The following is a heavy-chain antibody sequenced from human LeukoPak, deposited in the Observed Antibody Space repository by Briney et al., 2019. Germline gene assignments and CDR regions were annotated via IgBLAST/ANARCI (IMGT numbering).Heavy chain of an antibody. D-gene: IGHD3-16*02. CDR1: GYTFTNYA. CDR3: ARAYQRSGGLSFPDS. CDR2: INPNTGNP. J-gene: IGHJ5*01. Sequence: ASVKVSCKASGYTFTNYAMNWVRQAPGQGLEWMGWINPNTGNPMYAQGFTGRFVFSLDTSVTTTYLQINGLEAEDTAVYYCARAYQRSGGLSFPDSWGQGTLVTVSS. V-gene: IGHV7-4-1*02.